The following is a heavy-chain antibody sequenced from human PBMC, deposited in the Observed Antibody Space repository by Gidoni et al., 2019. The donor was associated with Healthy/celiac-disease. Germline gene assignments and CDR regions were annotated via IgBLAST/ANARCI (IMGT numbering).Heavy chain of an antibody. Sequence: QVQLQQWGAGLLKPSETLSLTCAGYGGSFSGYYWRGIRQPPGKGLEWFGEINHSGSTNYNPSLKSRVTISVDTSKNQFSLKLSSVTAADTAVYYCARGPPIVVVPAAIGREGMDVWGQGTTVTVSS. CDR2: INHSGST. V-gene: IGHV4-34*01. D-gene: IGHD2-2*01. CDR3: ARGPPIVVVPAAIGREGMDV. J-gene: IGHJ6*02. CDR1: GGSFSGYY.